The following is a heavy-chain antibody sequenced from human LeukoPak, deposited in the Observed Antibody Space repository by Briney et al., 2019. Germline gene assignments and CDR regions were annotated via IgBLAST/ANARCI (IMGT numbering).Heavy chain of an antibody. V-gene: IGHV3-7*05. D-gene: IGHD5-18*01. CDR1: GFTFSSYW. Sequence: GGSLRLSCVASGFTFSSYWMAWVRQAPGKGLEWVANINQDGSEKNYVDSVKDRFTISRDNAKNSLCLQMNSLRAEDTAVYYCARDRGYSTFDMWGQGTMVTVSS. CDR3: ARDRGYSTFDM. CDR2: INQDGSEK. J-gene: IGHJ3*02.